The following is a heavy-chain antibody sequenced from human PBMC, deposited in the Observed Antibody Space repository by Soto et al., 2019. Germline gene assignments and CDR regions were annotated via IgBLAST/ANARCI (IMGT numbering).Heavy chain of an antibody. J-gene: IGHJ4*02. V-gene: IGHV1-18*01. Sequence: ASVKVSCKASGYTFTSYAMHWVRQAPGQRLEWMGWISAYNGNTNYAQKLQGRVTMTTDTSTSTAYMELRSLRSDDTAVYYCARPYRSSTSCYHPYFDYWGQGTLVTVSS. CDR1: GYTFTSYA. D-gene: IGHD2-2*01. CDR2: ISAYNGNT. CDR3: ARPYRSSTSCYHPYFDY.